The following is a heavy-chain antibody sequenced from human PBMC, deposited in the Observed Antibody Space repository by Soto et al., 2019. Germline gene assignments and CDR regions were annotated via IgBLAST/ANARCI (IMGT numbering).Heavy chain of an antibody. J-gene: IGHJ5*02. CDR2: MNPNSGNT. CDR3: ARQLVVVPGLVSMAVFDPTRPYDP. Sequence: ASVKVSCKASGYTFTSYDITWVRQATGQGLEWMGWMNPNSGNTGYAQKFQGRVTMTRNTSISTAYMELSSLRSEDTVVYYCARQLVVVPGLVSMAVFDPTRPYDPWGQGTLVTVSS. D-gene: IGHD2-2*01. V-gene: IGHV1-8*01. CDR1: GYTFTSYD.